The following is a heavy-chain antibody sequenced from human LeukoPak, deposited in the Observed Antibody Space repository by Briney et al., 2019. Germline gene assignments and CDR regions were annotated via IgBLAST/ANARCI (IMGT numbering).Heavy chain of an antibody. V-gene: IGHV4-34*01. CDR3: ARENCSSGSCYSIYYYYYMDV. D-gene: IGHD2-15*01. J-gene: IGHJ6*03. CDR2: ITHSGNT. Sequence: SETLSLTCAVYVGSFSGYCWNWIRQSPGKGLEWVGEITHSGNTNYNPSLKSRVTISIDTSKNQFSLKLSSVTAADTAVYYCARENCSSGSCYSIYYYYYMDVWGKGTTVAVSS. CDR1: VGSFSGYC.